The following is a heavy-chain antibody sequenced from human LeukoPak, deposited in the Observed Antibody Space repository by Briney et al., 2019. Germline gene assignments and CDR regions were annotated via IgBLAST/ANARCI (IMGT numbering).Heavy chain of an antibody. CDR3: VRDRELNY. CDR1: GGSISIYY. J-gene: IGHJ4*02. V-gene: IGHV4-59*01. D-gene: IGHD3-10*01. CDR2: TYDSGST. Sequence: SETLSLTCTVSGGSISIYYWSWIRQPPGKGLEWLGYTYDSGSTLYNPSLKSRVTISVDTSRNEFSLRLTSVTAADAAVYYCVRDRELNYWGQGTLVTVSS.